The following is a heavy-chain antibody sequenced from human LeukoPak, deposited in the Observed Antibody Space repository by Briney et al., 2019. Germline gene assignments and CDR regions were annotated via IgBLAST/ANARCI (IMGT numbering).Heavy chain of an antibody. CDR2: ISGSGGST. CDR1: GFTFSSYA. J-gene: IGHJ6*04. Sequence: GGSLRLSCAASGFTFSSYAMSWVRQAPGKGLEWVSAISGSGGSTYYADSVKGRFTISRDNSKNTLYLQMNSLRAEDTALYYCAKVKSYYGSGPPWLGGMDVWGKGTTVTVSS. CDR3: AKVKSYYGSGPPWLGGMDV. V-gene: IGHV3-23*01. D-gene: IGHD3-10*01.